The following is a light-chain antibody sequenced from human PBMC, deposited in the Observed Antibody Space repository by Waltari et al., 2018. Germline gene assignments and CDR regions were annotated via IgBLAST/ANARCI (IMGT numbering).Light chain of an antibody. CDR1: QGISNS. CDR2: TAS. Sequence: DIQMPQSPSSLSTSVGDRVTITCRASQGISNSLAWYQQKPGKIPKLLIYTASTLQSGVPSRFSGSGSGTDFTLTISSLQPEDVATYYCQQYNSAPITFGPGTRLEIE. V-gene: IGKV1-27*01. CDR3: QQYNSAPIT. J-gene: IGKJ5*01.